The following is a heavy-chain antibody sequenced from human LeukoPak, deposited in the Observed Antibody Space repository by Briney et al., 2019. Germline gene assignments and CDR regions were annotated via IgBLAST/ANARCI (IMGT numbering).Heavy chain of an antibody. CDR1: GFTFSNHA. J-gene: IGHJ4*02. CDR2: ISGSGPTT. Sequence: HSAGSLRLSCAASGFTFSNHAMSWVRQAPGKGLEWVSVISGSGPTTFYADSVKGRFTIYRDNSKNTLYLQMNGLRAEDTAVYYCARDGRLYDSGNYYYYFDYWGQGTLVTVSS. D-gene: IGHD3-10*01. CDR3: ARDGRLYDSGNYYYYFDY. V-gene: IGHV3-23*01.